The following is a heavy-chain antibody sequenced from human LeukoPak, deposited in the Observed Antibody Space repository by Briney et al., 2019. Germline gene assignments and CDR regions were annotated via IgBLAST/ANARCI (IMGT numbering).Heavy chain of an antibody. CDR3: ARLGGYCSSTSCYPDY. V-gene: IGHV5-51*01. J-gene: IGHJ4*02. Sequence: GESLKISCKGSGYRFTSYWIGWVRQMPGKGLEWMGIIYPGDSDTRYSPSFQGQVTISGDKSISTAYLQWSSLKASDTAMYYCARLGGYCSSTSCYPDYWGQGTLVTVSS. D-gene: IGHD2-2*01. CDR1: GYRFTSYW. CDR2: IYPGDSDT.